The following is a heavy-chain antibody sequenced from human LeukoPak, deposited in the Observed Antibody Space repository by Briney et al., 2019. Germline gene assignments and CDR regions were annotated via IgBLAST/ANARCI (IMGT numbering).Heavy chain of an antibody. V-gene: IGHV3-30-3*01. Sequence: GGSLRLSCVVSGVSLSSYAMHWVRQAPGKGLGWVAVISYDGSNKYYADSVKGRFTISRDNSKNTLYLQMNSLRAEDTAVYYCARDPRYDSSGYYPPFEYWGQGTLVTVSS. CDR1: GVSLSSYA. D-gene: IGHD3-22*01. J-gene: IGHJ4*02. CDR3: ARDPRYDSSGYYPPFEY. CDR2: ISYDGSNK.